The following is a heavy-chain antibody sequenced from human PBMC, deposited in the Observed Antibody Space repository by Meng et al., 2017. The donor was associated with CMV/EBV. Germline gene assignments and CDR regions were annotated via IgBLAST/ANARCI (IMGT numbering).Heavy chain of an antibody. CDR3: ARPTAGYSYGLVIRNNWFDP. CDR2: IWSDGTSK. V-gene: IGHV3-33*01. J-gene: IGHJ5*02. D-gene: IGHD5-18*01. Sequence: GESLKISCAASGFTFSSSGLHWVRQAPGKGLEWVAVIWSDGTSKHYTDSVKGRFTISRDNSKNTLYLQMNSLRAEDTAVYYCARPTAGYSYGLVIRNNWFDPWGQGTLVTVSS. CDR1: GFTFSSSG.